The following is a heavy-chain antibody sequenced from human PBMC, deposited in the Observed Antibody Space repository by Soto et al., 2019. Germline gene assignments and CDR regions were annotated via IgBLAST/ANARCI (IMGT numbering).Heavy chain of an antibody. D-gene: IGHD6-19*01. J-gene: IGHJ5*02. V-gene: IGHV4-59*12. CDR1: GGSISSYY. Sequence: PSETLSLTCTVSGGSISSYYWTWIRQPPGKGLEWIGYIYYSGSTTYNPSLKSRVGISVDTSKNHSSLKLSSVTAAGTAVYYCARRSSGGFVNCFDPWGQGTLVTVSS. CDR3: ARRSSGGFVNCFDP. CDR2: IYYSGST.